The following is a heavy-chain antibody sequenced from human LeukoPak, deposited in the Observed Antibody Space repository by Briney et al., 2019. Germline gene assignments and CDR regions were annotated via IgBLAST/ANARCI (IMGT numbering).Heavy chain of an antibody. Sequence: SETLSLTCTVSGGSISGYYWSWIRQPPGKGLEWIGFVFYSGSTDYNPSLKSRVTISLDTSKNQFSLKLSSVTAADTAVYYCARHQVATVTTYFDYWGQGTLVTVSS. J-gene: IGHJ4*02. V-gene: IGHV4-59*08. CDR3: ARHQVATVTTYFDY. CDR1: GGSISGYY. CDR2: VFYSGST. D-gene: IGHD4-17*01.